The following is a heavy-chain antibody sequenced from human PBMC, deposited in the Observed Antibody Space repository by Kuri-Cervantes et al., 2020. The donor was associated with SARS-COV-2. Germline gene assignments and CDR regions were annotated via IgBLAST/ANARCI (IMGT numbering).Heavy chain of an antibody. CDR1: GFTFSSYD. J-gene: IGHJ6*02. Sequence: LSLTCAASGFTFSSYDMHWVHQATGKGLEWVSAIGTAGDTYYPGSVKGRFTISRENAKNSLYLQMNSLRAEDTAVYYCARESYYYGMDVWGQGTTVTVSS. CDR3: ARESYYYGMDV. CDR2: IGTAGDT. V-gene: IGHV3-13*01.